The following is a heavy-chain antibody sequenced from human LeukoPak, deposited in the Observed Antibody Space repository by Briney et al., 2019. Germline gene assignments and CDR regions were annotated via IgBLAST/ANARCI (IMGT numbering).Heavy chain of an antibody. CDR2: ISTRSSTI. V-gene: IGHV3-48*01. J-gene: IGHJ3*02. CDR1: GFTFSSYS. Sequence: GGSLRLSCAASGFTFSSYSMNWVRQAPGKGLEWVSYISTRSSTIYYADSVKGRFTISKDNAKNSLYLQMSSLRADDTAVYYCARGSRMAWGAFDIWGQGTMVTDSS. CDR3: ARGSRMAWGAFDI. D-gene: IGHD3-16*01.